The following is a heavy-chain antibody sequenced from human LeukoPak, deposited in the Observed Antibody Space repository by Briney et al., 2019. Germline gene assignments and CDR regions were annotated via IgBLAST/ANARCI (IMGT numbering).Heavy chain of an antibody. V-gene: IGHV3-23*01. Sequence: GGSLRLSCAASGFTFSSYGMNWVRQAPGKGLEWVSAISGSGGSTYYADSVKGRFTISRDNSKNTLYLQMNSLRAEDTAVYYCAKTIAVAGPGGFDYWGQGTLVTVSS. J-gene: IGHJ4*02. CDR1: GFTFSSYG. D-gene: IGHD6-19*01. CDR2: ISGSGGST. CDR3: AKTIAVAGPGGFDY.